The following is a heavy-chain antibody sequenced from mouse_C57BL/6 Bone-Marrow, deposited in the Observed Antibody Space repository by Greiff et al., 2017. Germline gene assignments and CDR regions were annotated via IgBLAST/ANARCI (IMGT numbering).Heavy chain of an antibody. D-gene: IGHD2-12*01. CDR3: ARLLLTYDWAMDY. CDR2: IYPGDGDT. CDR1: GYAFSSSW. V-gene: IGHV1-82*01. Sequence: QVQLKQSGPELVKPGASVKISCKASGYAFSSSWMNWVKQRPGKGLEWIGRIYPGDGDTNYNGTFKGKATLTADTSSSTAYMQLSSLTSEDSAVYFCARLLLTYDWAMDYWGQGTSVTVSS. J-gene: IGHJ4*01.